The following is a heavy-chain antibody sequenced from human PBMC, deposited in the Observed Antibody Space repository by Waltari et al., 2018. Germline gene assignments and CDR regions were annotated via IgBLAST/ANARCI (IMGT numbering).Heavy chain of an antibody. J-gene: IGHJ4*02. CDR3: ARLYNTGWYGFDY. V-gene: IGHV3-7*01. Sequence: EVQLVESGGGLVQPGGSVRLSCAASGFTFRAYWMSWVRQAPGKGLEWVANIKQDGSEKYSVDSVKGRFTISRDNAKNSLSLQMNSLRAEDTAVYFCARLYNTGWYGFDYWGQGTLVTVSS. D-gene: IGHD6-19*01. CDR2: IKQDGSEK. CDR1: GFTFRAYW.